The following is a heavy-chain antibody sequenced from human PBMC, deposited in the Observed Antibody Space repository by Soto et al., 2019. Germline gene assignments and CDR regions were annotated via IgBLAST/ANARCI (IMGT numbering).Heavy chain of an antibody. CDR3: GKHLRTYGSGPFDF. CDR1: GFTFRNHA. J-gene: IGHJ4*01. V-gene: IGHV3-23*01. CDR2: ISASGTGT. Sequence: PGGSLRLSCAASGFTFRNHAMTWARQAPGKELEWVSAISASGTGTYYAASVKGRFTIFRDNSRATVYLQMNNLRAEDTATYYCGKHLRTYGSGPFDFWGQGTLVTVSS. D-gene: IGHD3-10*01.